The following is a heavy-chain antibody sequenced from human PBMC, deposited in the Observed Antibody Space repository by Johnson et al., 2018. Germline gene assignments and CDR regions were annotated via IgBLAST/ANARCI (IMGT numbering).Heavy chain of an antibody. CDR3: ARGYYYYYMDV. J-gene: IGHJ6*03. CDR2: ITSANTI. V-gene: IGHV3-11*04. Sequence: VQLVESGGGLVQPGGSLRLSCAASGFTFSDYYMSWIRQAPGKGLEWLSYITSANTIYYADSVKGRFTISRDNAESSLYLQMNTLRAEDTAVYYCARGYYYYYMDVWGKGTTVTVSS. CDR1: GFTFSDYY.